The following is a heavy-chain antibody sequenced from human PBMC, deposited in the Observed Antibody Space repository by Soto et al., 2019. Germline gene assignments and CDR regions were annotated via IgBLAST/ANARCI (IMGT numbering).Heavy chain of an antibody. CDR1: GYTFTNYY. CDR2: INPKTGTT. CDR3: ATVLHGRYYYECSGY. D-gene: IGHD3-22*01. J-gene: IGHJ4*02. Sequence: ASVKVSCKASGYTFTNYYIHWVRQAPGQGLEWVGLINPKTGTTNDAPKFQGRVTMTSDTSTSTAYMELSSLRSEDTAVFYCATVLHGRYYYECSGYWGQGTLATVSS. V-gene: IGHV1-2*06.